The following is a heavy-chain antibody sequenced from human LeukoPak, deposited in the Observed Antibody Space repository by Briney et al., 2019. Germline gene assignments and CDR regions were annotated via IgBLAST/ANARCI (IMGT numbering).Heavy chain of an antibody. Sequence: PSETLSLTCSVSGASTMSHYWSWIRQPPGQGLEWIGYVLYDGNTKYNPSLKSRVTISVDTSKDQFSLKVNSVTAADTAVYYCARISVYYFDYWSQGTLVTVSS. CDR1: GASTMSHY. D-gene: IGHD2-8*01. CDR3: ARISVYYFDY. J-gene: IGHJ4*02. V-gene: IGHV4-59*08. CDR2: VLYDGNT.